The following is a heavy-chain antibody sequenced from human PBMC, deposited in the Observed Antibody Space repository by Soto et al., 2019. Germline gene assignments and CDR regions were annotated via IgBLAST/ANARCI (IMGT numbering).Heavy chain of an antibody. CDR3: AKDGGNYGGWFDP. D-gene: IGHD4-4*01. J-gene: IGHJ5*02. CDR1: GFTFSSYG. V-gene: IGHV3-30*18. CDR2: ISYDGSNK. Sequence: QVQLVESGGGVVQPGRSLRLSCAASGFTFSSYGMHWVRQAPGKGLEWVAVISYDGSNKYYADSVKGRSTISRDNSKNTLYLQMNSLRAEDTAVYYCAKDGGNYGGWFDPWGQGTLVTVSS.